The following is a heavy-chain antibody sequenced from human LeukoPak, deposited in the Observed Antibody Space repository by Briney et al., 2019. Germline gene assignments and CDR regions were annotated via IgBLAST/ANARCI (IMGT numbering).Heavy chain of an antibody. CDR3: AVMTYCYDSSAYYPPYFDY. CDR2: IYHSGST. Sequence: SETLSLTCTVSSYSISNGYYWGWIRQPPGKGLEWIGSIYHSGSTYYNPSLKSRVTISVDTSKNQFSLKLRSVTAADTAVYYCAVMTYCYDSSAYYPPYFDYWGQGTLVTVSS. CDR1: SYSISNGYY. J-gene: IGHJ4*02. V-gene: IGHV4-38-2*02. D-gene: IGHD3-22*01.